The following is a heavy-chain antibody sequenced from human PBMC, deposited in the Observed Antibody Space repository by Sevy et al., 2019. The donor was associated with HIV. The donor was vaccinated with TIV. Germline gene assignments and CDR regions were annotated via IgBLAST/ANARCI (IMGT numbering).Heavy chain of an antibody. CDR2: INHSGST. CDR1: GRSFSGYY. D-gene: IGHD2-15*01. V-gene: IGHV4-34*01. Sequence: SETLSLTCAVYGRSFSGYYWSWIRQPPGKGLEWIGEINHSGSTNYNPSLKSRVTISVDTSKNQFSLKLSSVTAADTAVYYCARRYGGNYYYYYGMDVWGQGTTVTVSS. J-gene: IGHJ6*02. CDR3: ARRYGGNYYYYYGMDV.